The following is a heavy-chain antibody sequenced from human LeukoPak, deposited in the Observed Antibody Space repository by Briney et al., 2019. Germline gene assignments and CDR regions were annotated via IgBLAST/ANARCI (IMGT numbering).Heavy chain of an antibody. D-gene: IGHD3-10*01. V-gene: IGHV3-23*01. CDR1: GFTFNSYA. CDR2: ISGSGCST. J-gene: IGHJ4*02. Sequence: GGSLRLSCAASGFTFNSYAMSWVRQAPGKGLEWVSAISGSGCSTYYADSVKGRFTISRDNSKNTLYLQMNSLRAEDTAVYYFAKIPTWFGDHHYFDYWGQGTLVTVSS. CDR3: AKIPTWFGDHHYFDY.